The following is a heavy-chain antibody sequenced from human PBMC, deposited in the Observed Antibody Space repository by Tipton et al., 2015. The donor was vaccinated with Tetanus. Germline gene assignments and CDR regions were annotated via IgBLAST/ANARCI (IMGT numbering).Heavy chain of an antibody. Sequence: QLVQSGAEVRKPGQSLKISCKVSGHNSRSYWISWVRQMPGKGLEWMGIIYPGDSDTRYSPSFQGQVTMSAAQSISTAYLQWRSLKASDSAIYYCARRRMAAAGGAFDIWGQGTLVTVSA. CDR2: IYPGDSDT. CDR1: GHNSRSYW. CDR3: ARRRMAAAGGAFDI. V-gene: IGHV5-51*01. D-gene: IGHD6-13*01. J-gene: IGHJ3*02.